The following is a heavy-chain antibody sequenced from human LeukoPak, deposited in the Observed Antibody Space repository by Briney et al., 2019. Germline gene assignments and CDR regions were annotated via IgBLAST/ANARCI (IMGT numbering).Heavy chain of an antibody. CDR2: ISYDGSNK. J-gene: IGHJ4*02. V-gene: IGHV3-30-3*01. D-gene: IGHD5-12*01. Sequence: GRYLRLSCAASGFTFSSYAMHWVRQAPGKGLEWVAVISYDGSNKYYADSVKGRFTISRDNSKNTLYLQMNSLRAEDTAVYYCARDIYSGYDLEGYYFDYWGQGTLVTVSS. CDR1: GFTFSSYA. CDR3: ARDIYSGYDLEGYYFDY.